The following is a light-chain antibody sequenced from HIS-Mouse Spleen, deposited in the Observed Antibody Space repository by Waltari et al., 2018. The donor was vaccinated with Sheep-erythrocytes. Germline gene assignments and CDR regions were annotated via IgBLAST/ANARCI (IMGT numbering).Light chain of an antibody. J-gene: IGLJ3*02. CDR3: CSYAGSSTPWV. V-gene: IGLV2-23*01. CDR2: EGS. CDR1: SSAVGSYNL. Sequence: QPASVSGSPGQSITIPCTGTSSAVGSYNLVSWYQQHPGKAPKLMIYEGSKRPSGVSNRFSGSKSGNTASLTISGLQAEDEADYYCCSYAGSSTPWVFGGGTKLTVL.